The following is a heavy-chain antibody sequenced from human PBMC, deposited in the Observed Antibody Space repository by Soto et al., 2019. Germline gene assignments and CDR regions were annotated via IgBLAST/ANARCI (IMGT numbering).Heavy chain of an antibody. CDR3: AKTPGVITVITSFDH. CDR2: ISGSGAST. CDR1: GFNFIKYA. D-gene: IGHD3-16*01. Sequence: GGSLRLSWVASGFNFIKYAVAWVRQTPGKGLEWVSAISGSGASTYDADSVKGRFTISRDNSNNTLYLQMNSLRAEDTAVYYCAKTPGVITVITSFDHWGQGTPVTLSS. V-gene: IGHV3-23*01. J-gene: IGHJ4*02.